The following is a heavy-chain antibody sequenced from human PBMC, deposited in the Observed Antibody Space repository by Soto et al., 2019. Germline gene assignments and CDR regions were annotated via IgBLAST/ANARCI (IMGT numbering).Heavy chain of an antibody. V-gene: IGHV3-48*03. CDR1: GFTFSSYE. J-gene: IGHJ6*02. CDR3: ARDKPDSSDCGVWLLSHYRMDV. CDR2: ISSSGSTI. D-gene: IGHD3-22*01. Sequence: GGCLRLSCAASGFTFSSYEMNWVRQAPGKGLEWVSYISSSGSTIYYADSVKGRFTISRDNAKNSLYLQMNSLRAEDTAVYYCARDKPDSSDCGVWLLSHYRMDVWGQGPPVTVSS.